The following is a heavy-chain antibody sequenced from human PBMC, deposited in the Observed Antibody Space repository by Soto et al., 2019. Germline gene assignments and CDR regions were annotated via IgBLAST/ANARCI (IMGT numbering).Heavy chain of an antibody. CDR3: ARGGLRWQKNPVDY. CDR2: INHSGST. D-gene: IGHD4-17*01. V-gene: IGHV4-34*01. J-gene: IGHJ4*02. Sequence: QVQLQQWGAGLLKPSETLSLTCAVYGGSFSGYYWSWIRQPPGKGLEWIGEINHSGSTNYNPSLNSRVTISVDTSKNQFSLKLSSVTAADTAVYYCARGGLRWQKNPVDYWGQGSLVTVSS. CDR1: GGSFSGYY.